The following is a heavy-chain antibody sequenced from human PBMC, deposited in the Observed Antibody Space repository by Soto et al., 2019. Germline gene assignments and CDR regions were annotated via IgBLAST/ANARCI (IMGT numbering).Heavy chain of an antibody. D-gene: IGHD3-3*01. V-gene: IGHV4-31*03. CDR1: GGSISSGGYY. Sequence: QVQLQESGPGLVKPSQTLSLTCTVSGGSISSGGYYWSWIRQHPGKGLEWIGYIYYSGSNYYNPALKRRVTIAVGMSRNLFSLKMSSVSAADTAVYYCARRQYDFWSGYPPRPNWFDPRGQGTLVTVS. J-gene: IGHJ5*02. CDR2: IYYSGSN. CDR3: ARRQYDFWSGYPPRPNWFDP.